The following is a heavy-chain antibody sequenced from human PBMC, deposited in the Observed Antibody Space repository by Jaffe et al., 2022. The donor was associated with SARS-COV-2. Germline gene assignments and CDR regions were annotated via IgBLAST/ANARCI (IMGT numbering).Heavy chain of an antibody. CDR1: GGSISSSSYY. D-gene: IGHD2-15*01. Sequence: QLQLQESGPGLVKPSETLSLTCTVSGGSISSSSYYWGWIRQPPGKGLEWIGSIYYSGSTYYNPSLKSRVTISVDTSKNQFSLKLSSVTAADTAVYYCARHPTQHVYWFDPWGQGTLVTVSS. J-gene: IGHJ5*02. CDR3: ARHPTQHVYWFDP. CDR2: IYYSGST. V-gene: IGHV4-39*01.